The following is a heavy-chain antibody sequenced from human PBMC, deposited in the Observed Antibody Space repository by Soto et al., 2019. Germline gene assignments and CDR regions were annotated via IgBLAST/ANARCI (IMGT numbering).Heavy chain of an antibody. D-gene: IGHD3-22*01. J-gene: IGHJ6*02. Sequence: ASVKVSCKASGYTFTGYYIHWVRQAPGQGLEWMGWINPNSGGTNYAQKFQGWVTMTRDTSISTAYMELSRLRSDDTAVYYCARSTYYYDSSGYYYYYYGMDVWGQGPTVTV. V-gene: IGHV1-2*04. CDR2: INPNSGGT. CDR3: ARSTYYYDSSGYYYYYYGMDV. CDR1: GYTFTGYY.